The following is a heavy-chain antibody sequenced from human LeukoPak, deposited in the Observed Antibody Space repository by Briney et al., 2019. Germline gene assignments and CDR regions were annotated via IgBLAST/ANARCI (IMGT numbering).Heavy chain of an antibody. J-gene: IGHJ4*02. CDR2: ISSSSSYI. CDR1: GFTFSSYS. CDR3: ARASWIQLWFAWDY. V-gene: IGHV3-21*01. Sequence: GGSLRLSCAASGFTFSSYSMNWVRQAPGKGLEWVSSISSSSSYIYYADSVKGRFTISRDNAKNSLYLQMNSLRAEDTAVYYCARASWIQLWFAWDYWGQGTLVTVSS. D-gene: IGHD5-18*01.